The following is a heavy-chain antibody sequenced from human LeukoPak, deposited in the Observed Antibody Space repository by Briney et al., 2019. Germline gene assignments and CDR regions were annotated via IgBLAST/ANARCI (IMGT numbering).Heavy chain of an antibody. V-gene: IGHV3-23*01. D-gene: IGHD3-10*01. Sequence: GGSLRLSCTASGFTFSSYAMSWVRQAPGKGLEWVSAISGSGGSTYYADSVKGRFTISRDNSKNTLYLQMNSLRAEDTAVYYCAKVLKGSGIFDYWGQGTLVTVSS. J-gene: IGHJ4*02. CDR2: ISGSGGST. CDR1: GFTFSSYA. CDR3: AKVLKGSGIFDY.